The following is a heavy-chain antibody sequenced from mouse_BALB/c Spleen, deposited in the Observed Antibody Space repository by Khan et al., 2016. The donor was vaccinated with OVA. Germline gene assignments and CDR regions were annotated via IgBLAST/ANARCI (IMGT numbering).Heavy chain of an antibody. CDR3: ARHNYGPVAY. D-gene: IGHD1-1*01. Sequence: EVELVESGGDLVKPGGSLKLSCAASGFTFSTYAMSWVRQTPDKRLEWVATINTGGDYIYYPDSVKGRFTISRDNAKNTLYLQMSSLRSEDTAMYYCARHNYGPVAYWGQGTLVTVSA. J-gene: IGHJ3*01. CDR2: INTGGDYI. CDR1: GFTFSTYA. V-gene: IGHV5-6*01.